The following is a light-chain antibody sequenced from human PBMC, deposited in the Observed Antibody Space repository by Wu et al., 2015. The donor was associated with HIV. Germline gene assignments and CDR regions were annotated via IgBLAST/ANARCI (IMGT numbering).Light chain of an antibody. J-gene: IGKJ2*03. CDR3: QQSYSTLFS. CDR1: QDISSS. V-gene: IGKV1-39*01. CDR2: AAS. Sequence: DIQMTQFPASLSASVGDRVTISCRASQDISSSLNWYQQKPGEAPELLIYAASFLQSEVPSRFSGSGSGTHFTLIISSLQPEDSATYYCQQSYSTLFSFGQGTKLEIK.